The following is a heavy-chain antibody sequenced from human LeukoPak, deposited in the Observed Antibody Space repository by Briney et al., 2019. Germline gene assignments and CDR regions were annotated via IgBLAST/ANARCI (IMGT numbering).Heavy chain of an antibody. CDR3: ARDLSRRSGWSLNYYYYYGMDV. J-gene: IGHJ6*02. CDR1: GFTFSDYY. D-gene: IGHD6-19*01. Sequence: GGSLRLSCAASGFTFSDYYMSWIRQAPGKGLEWVSYISSSGSTIYYADSVKGRFTISRDNAKNSLYLQMNSLRAEDTAVYYCARDLSRRSGWSLNYYYYYGMDVWGQGTTVTVSS. CDR2: ISSSGSTI. V-gene: IGHV3-11*01.